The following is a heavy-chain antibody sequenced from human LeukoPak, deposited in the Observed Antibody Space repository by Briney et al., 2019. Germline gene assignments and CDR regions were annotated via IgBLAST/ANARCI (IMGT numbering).Heavy chain of an antibody. Sequence: RPGGSLRPSRAASGFTFGTYAMKWVRQGPGKGLEWVSSISMSSSTIYFPDSVKGRFTISRDNAKNSLYLQINGLRDEDTAVYYCARDAGSGYFDYWGQGTLVTVSS. V-gene: IGHV3-48*02. J-gene: IGHJ4*02. CDR3: ARDAGSGYFDY. CDR2: ISMSSSTI. D-gene: IGHD6-19*01. CDR1: GFTFGTYA.